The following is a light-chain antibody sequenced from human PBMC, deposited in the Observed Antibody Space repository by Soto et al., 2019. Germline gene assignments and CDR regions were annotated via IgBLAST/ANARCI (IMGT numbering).Light chain of an antibody. V-gene: IGLV2-23*01. CDR3: CSYAGTSVWV. CDR1: SGDVGTYKF. Sequence: QSALTQPASVSGSPGQSITISCTGTSGDVGTYKFVSWYQQHPGKVPTLMIHEGTKRPSGVSNRFSGSKSGNTATLTISGLQPEDEANYYCCSYAGTSVWVFGGGTKLTVL. J-gene: IGLJ3*02. CDR2: EGT.